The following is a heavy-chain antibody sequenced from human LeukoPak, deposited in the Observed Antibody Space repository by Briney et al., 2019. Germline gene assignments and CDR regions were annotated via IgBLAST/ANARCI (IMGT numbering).Heavy chain of an antibody. J-gene: IGHJ6*02. CDR2: ISGSVTST. CDR3: AKERGNRGFYYGTDV. V-gene: IGHV3-23*01. D-gene: IGHD3-10*01. Sequence: HPGGSLRLSCAASGFTFSTYAMTWVRQAPGKGLECVSAISGSVTSTYYADPVKGRFTISRDESKNTLYLQMNSLRAEDTAVYFCAKERGNRGFYYGTDVWGQGTTVTVSS. CDR1: GFTFSTYA.